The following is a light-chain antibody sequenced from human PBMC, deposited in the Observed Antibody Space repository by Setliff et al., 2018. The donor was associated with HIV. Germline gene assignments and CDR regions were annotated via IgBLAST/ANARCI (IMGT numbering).Light chain of an antibody. CDR3: SSYTSSSTLYV. J-gene: IGLJ1*01. CDR1: SSDVGGYNY. Sequence: ALTQPASVSGSPGQSITISCTGTSSDVGGYNYVSWYQQHPGKAPKLMIYDVSDRPSGVSNRFSGAKSGNTASLTISGLQAEDEADYYCSSYTSSSTLYVFGTGTKVTVL. V-gene: IGLV2-14*03. CDR2: DVS.